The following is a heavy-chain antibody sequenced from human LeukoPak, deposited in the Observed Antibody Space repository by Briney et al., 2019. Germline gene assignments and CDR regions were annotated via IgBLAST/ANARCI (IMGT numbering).Heavy chain of an antibody. D-gene: IGHD6-19*01. J-gene: IGHJ3*01. CDR2: IYYSGTT. CDR1: GGSISGYF. Sequence: SETLSLTCTVSGGSISGYFWSWIRQPPGKGLEWIGYIYYSGTTNYNPSLKSRVTISVDTSKSRFSLRLSSLTAADTAVYFCAGSGWSFDAFDFWGQGTMVTVSS. CDR3: AGSGWSFDAFDF. V-gene: IGHV4-59*08.